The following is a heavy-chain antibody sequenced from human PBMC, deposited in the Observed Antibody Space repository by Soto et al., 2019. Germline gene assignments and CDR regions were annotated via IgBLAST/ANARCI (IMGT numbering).Heavy chain of an antibody. J-gene: IGHJ3*02. V-gene: IGHV1-8*01. Sequence: ASVKVSCKASGYTFTSYDINWVRQATGQGLEWMGWMNPNSGNTGYAQKFQGRVTMTRNTSIRTAYLQLSRLRSEDTAVYYCARGYRYVFWSGYYLPFDIWGQGTMVTVS. CDR3: ARGYRYVFWSGYYLPFDI. D-gene: IGHD3-3*01. CDR2: MNPNSGNT. CDR1: GYTFTSYD.